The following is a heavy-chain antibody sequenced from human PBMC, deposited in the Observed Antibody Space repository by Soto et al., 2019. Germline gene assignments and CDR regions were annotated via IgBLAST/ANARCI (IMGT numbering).Heavy chain of an antibody. J-gene: IGHJ6*03. Sequence: SETLSLTCVVYDGSLSGYQWSWVRQPPGKGLEWIGQINYIGNTEYNPSLKSRVAISVDTPKNQYSLRLASVTAADTAVYYCARSGDYTNYYYYYMDFWGKGTKVTGYS. D-gene: IGHD4-17*01. CDR2: INYIGNT. CDR1: DGSLSGYQ. CDR3: ARSGDYTNYYYYYMDF. V-gene: IGHV4-34*01.